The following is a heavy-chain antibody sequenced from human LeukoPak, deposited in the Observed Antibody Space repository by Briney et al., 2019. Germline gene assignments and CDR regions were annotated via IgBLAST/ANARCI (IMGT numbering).Heavy chain of an antibody. CDR2: IYSGGST. J-gene: IGHJ6*02. CDR1: GFTVSSNY. D-gene: IGHD3-3*01. Sequence: PGGSLRLSCAASGFTVSSNYMSWVRQAPGKGPEWVSVIYSGGSTYYADSVKGRFTIPRDNSKNTLYLQMNSLRAEDTAVYYCARGYQSYYDFWSGYLLDYGMDVWGQGTTVTVSS. CDR3: ARGYQSYYDFWSGYLLDYGMDV. V-gene: IGHV3-53*01.